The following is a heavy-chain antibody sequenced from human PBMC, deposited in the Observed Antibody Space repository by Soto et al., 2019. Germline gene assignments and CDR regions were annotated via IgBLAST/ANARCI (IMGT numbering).Heavy chain of an antibody. CDR2: IIPIFGTA. CDR1: GGTFSSYA. Sequence: QVQLVQSGAEVKKPGSSVKVSCKASGGTFSSYAISWVRQAPGQGLEWMGGIIPIFGTANYAQKFQGRGTITADESTSTAYMELSSLRSEDTAVYYCARGKGDIVVVPAASNWFDPWGQGTLVTVSS. D-gene: IGHD2-2*01. J-gene: IGHJ5*02. V-gene: IGHV1-69*01. CDR3: ARGKGDIVVVPAASNWFDP.